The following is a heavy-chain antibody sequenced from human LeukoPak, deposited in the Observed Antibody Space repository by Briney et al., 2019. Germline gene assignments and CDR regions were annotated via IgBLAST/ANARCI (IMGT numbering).Heavy chain of an antibody. D-gene: IGHD2-2*01. V-gene: IGHV4-34*01. CDR1: GGSFSGYY. CDR3: ARVIGYCSSTGCSYNWFDP. Sequence: PSETLSLTCAVYGGSFSGYYWSWIRQPPGKGLEWIGEINHSGSTNYNPSLKSQVTISVDTSKNQFSLKLSTVTGADTAVYYWARVIGYCSSTGCSYNWFDPWGQGTLVTVSS. CDR2: INHSGST. J-gene: IGHJ5*02.